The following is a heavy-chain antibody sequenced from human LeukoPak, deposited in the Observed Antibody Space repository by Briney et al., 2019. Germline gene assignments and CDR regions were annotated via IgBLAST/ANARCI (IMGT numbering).Heavy chain of an antibody. CDR3: ARDLRYYYGSGNDAFDI. Sequence: SVKVSCKASGGTFSSYAISWVRQAPGQGLEWMGRIIPILGIANYAQKFQGRVTITADKSTSTAYMELSSLRSEDTAVYYCARDLRYYYGSGNDAFDIWGQGTMVTVSS. CDR1: GGTFSSYA. CDR2: IIPILGIA. D-gene: IGHD3-10*01. V-gene: IGHV1-69*04. J-gene: IGHJ3*02.